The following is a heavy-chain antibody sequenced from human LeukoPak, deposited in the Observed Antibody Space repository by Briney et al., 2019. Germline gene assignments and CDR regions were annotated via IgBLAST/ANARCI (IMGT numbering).Heavy chain of an antibody. D-gene: IGHD3/OR15-3a*01. Sequence: ASVTVSCKASGYTFTSYDINWVRQATGQGLEWMGWMNPNSGNTGYAQKFQGRVTMTRNTSISTAYMELSSLRSEDTAVYYCARFLAGFPYYGGMDVWGQGTTVTVSS. CDR2: MNPNSGNT. CDR1: GYTFTSYD. CDR3: ARFLAGFPYYGGMDV. J-gene: IGHJ6*02. V-gene: IGHV1-8*01.